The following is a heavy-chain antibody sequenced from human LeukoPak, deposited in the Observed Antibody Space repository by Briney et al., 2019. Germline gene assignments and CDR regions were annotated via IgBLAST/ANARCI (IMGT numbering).Heavy chain of an antibody. CDR3: ARVLRFLEWLDSYFDY. Sequence: GGSLRLSCAASGFTVSSNYMSWVRQAPGKGLEWVSVIYSGGSTYYADSVKGRFTISRDNSKNTLHLQMNSLRAEDTAVYYCARVLRFLEWLDSYFDYWGQGTLVTVSS. D-gene: IGHD3-3*01. V-gene: IGHV3-66*01. CDR1: GFTVSSNY. CDR2: IYSGGST. J-gene: IGHJ4*02.